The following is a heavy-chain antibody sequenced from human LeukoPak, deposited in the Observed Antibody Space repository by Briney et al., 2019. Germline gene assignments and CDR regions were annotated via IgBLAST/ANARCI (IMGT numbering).Heavy chain of an antibody. V-gene: IGHV4-34*01. CDR2: INNSGST. CDR3: ARSLPDYYDGGHEGQGYYYMDV. Sequence: SETLSLTCVVYGGSFSGYYWSWIRQPPGKGLEWIGEINNSGSTNYTPSLKGRVTISVDTSKNQFSLKLSSVTAADTAMYYCARSLPDYYDGGHEGQGYYYMDVWGNGTTVTVSS. D-gene: IGHD3-22*01. CDR1: GGSFSGYY. J-gene: IGHJ6*03.